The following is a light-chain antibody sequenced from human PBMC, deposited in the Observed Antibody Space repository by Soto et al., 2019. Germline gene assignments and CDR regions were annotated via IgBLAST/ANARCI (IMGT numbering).Light chain of an antibody. V-gene: IGKV1-5*03. J-gene: IGKJ2*01. CDR2: KAS. Sequence: TQSPGTLSLSPGERVTLSCRASQNINNWLAWYQQKPGKAPKLLIYKASSLESGVPSRFSGSGSGTEFTLTISNLQPDDFATYYCHQYNSYPYTFGQGTKLEIK. CDR3: HQYNSYPYT. CDR1: QNINNW.